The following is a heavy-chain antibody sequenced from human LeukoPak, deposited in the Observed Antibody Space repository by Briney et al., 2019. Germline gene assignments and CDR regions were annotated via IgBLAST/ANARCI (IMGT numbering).Heavy chain of an antibody. Sequence: ASVKVSCKASGGTFSSYAISWVRQAPGQGLEWMGRIIPILGIANYAQKFQGRVTMTRDTSISTAYLELSRLRSDDTAVYYCARSDADISSSWYKAFDIWGQGTMVTVSS. CDR2: IIPILGIA. V-gene: IGHV1-69*04. J-gene: IGHJ3*02. D-gene: IGHD6-13*01. CDR1: GGTFSSYA. CDR3: ARSDADISSSWYKAFDI.